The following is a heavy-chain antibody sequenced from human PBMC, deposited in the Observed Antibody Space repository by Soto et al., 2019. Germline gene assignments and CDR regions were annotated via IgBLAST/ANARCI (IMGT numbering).Heavy chain of an antibody. J-gene: IGHJ5*02. CDR1: GFSLSNARIG. V-gene: IGHV2-26*01. CDR2: IFSNDEK. CDR3: ARSRYNWNPQYNWFDP. D-gene: IGHD1-20*01. Sequence: GSGPTLVNPPETLTLTCTVSGFSLSNARIGVSWIRQPPGKALEWLAHIFSNDEKSYSTSLKSRLTISKDTSKSQVVLTMTNMDPVDTATYYCARSRYNWNPQYNWFDPWGQGTLVTVSS.